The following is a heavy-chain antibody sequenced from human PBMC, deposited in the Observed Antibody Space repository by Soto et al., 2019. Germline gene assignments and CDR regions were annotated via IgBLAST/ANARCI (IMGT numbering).Heavy chain of an antibody. Sequence: QVQLQESGPGLVKPSETLSLTCTVSGGSVTSYYWSWIRQPPGKGMEWIGYLYYSGSTSYNPSLKSRVTMSVDMSKNQFSRTLTSVTAADTAVYYCARGTDYTQIASYHYGLDVWGQGTTVTVSS. CDR1: GGSVTSYY. J-gene: IGHJ6*02. CDR2: LYYSGST. CDR3: ARGTDYTQIASYHYGLDV. V-gene: IGHV4-59*02. D-gene: IGHD4-4*01.